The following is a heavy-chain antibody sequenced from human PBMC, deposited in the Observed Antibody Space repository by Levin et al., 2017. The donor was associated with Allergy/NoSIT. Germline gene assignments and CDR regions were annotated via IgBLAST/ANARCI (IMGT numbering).Heavy chain of an antibody. D-gene: IGHD1-1*01. J-gene: IGHJ4*02. CDR3: AKGSWGNNWYGDY. V-gene: IGHV3-30*18. CDR2: ISYDGSYK. Sequence: PGGSLRLSCAASGFTFSDYGMHWVRQAPGKGLEWVAVISYDGSYKYYADSVKGRFTISRDNSKNTLYLQMNSLRADDTAVYYCAKGSWGNNWYGDYWGQGTLVTVSS. CDR1: GFTFSDYG.